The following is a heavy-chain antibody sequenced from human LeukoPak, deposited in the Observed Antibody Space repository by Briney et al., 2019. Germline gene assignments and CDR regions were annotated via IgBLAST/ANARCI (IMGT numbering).Heavy chain of an antibody. CDR3: ARNRGYYYYYMDV. V-gene: IGHV3-33*08. CDR1: GFTFSSYG. J-gene: IGHJ6*03. D-gene: IGHD1-14*01. CDR2: IWYDGSNK. Sequence: GGSLRLSCAASGFTFSSYGMHWVRQAPGKGLEWVAVIWYDGSNKYYADSVKGRFTISRGNSKNTLYLQMNSLRAEDTAVYYCARNRGYYYYYMDVWGKGTTVTVSS.